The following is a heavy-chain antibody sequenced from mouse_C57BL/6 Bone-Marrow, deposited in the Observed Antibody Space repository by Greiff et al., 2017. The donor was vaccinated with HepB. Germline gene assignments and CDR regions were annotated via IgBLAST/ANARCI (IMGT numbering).Heavy chain of an antibody. V-gene: IGHV1-69*01. CDR1: GYTFTSYW. Sequence: VQLQQPGAELVMPGASVKLSCTASGYTFTSYWMHWVQQRPGQGLEWIGEIDPSDSYTNYTHKFKVKSTLSVDKSSSTAYMQRSSLTSEDSAVYYCASYGSGYECAYWGQGTLVTVSA. D-gene: IGHD1-1*01. CDR2: IDPSDSYT. CDR3: ASYGSGYECAY. J-gene: IGHJ3*01.